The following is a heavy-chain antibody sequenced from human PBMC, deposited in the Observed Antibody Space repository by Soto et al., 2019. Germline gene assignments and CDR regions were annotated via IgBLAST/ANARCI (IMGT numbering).Heavy chain of an antibody. CDR1: GDSVSSNNAA. J-gene: IGHJ6*02. CDR3: ARESYGSGSYDGMDV. V-gene: IGHV6-1*01. D-gene: IGHD3-10*01. CDR2: TYYRSKWYN. Sequence: PSQTLSLTCVISGDSVSSNNAAWNWIRQSPSRGLEWLGRTYYRSKWYNDYAVSVKSRIDINPDTSKNQFSLQLNSVSPEGTAMYYCARESYGSGSYDGMDVWGQGTTVTVSS.